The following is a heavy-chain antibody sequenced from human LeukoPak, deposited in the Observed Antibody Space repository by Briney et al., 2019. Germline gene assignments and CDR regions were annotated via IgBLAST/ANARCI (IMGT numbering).Heavy chain of an antibody. D-gene: IGHD2-15*01. Sequence: SDTLSLTCSVSGGSITSSGFYWGWIRQPPGKGLEWIGNIYYGGSAYYNPSLKSRVTISVDTSKNQFSLKLSSVTAADTAVYYCARQPNIVVVDNWFDPWGQGTLVAVSS. V-gene: IGHV4-39*07. J-gene: IGHJ5*02. CDR2: IYYGGSA. CDR3: ARQPNIVVVDNWFDP. CDR1: GGSITSSGFY.